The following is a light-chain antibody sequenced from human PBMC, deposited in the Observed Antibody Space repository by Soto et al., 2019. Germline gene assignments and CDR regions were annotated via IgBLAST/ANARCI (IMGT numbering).Light chain of an antibody. CDR3: SSYTSSSTLL. V-gene: IGLV2-14*01. CDR1: SSDVGGYNY. Sequence: QSVLTQPASVSGSPGQSITISCTGTSSDVGGYNYVSWYQQHPGKGPKLMIYEVTNRPSGVSNSFSGSKSGNTASLTISGLQADDETDYYCSSYTSSSTLLFGGGTKLTVL. CDR2: EVT. J-gene: IGLJ3*02.